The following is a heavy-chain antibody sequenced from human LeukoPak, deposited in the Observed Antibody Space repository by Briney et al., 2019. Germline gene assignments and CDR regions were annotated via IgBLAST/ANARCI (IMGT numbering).Heavy chain of an antibody. CDR1: GYTFTAYF. CDR3: VRVEDRDRYGDSNFDY. D-gene: IGHD3-9*01. J-gene: IGHJ4*02. V-gene: IGHV1-2*06. Sequence: ASVKVSCKASGYTFTAYFLHWARQAPGQGFEWMGRINPNTGGTNSAQKFQGRVTMTRDASISTAYLELSSLRSDDTAVYYCVRVEDRDRYGDSNFDYWGQGTLVTVSS. CDR2: INPNTGGT.